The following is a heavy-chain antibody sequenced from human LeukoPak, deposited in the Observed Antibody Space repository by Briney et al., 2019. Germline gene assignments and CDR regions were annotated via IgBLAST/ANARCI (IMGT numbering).Heavy chain of an antibody. J-gene: IGHJ4*02. V-gene: IGHV3-48*01. Sequence: GGSLRLSCAASGFTFSPYALNWVRQAPGKGLEWISYIGIDSGNTNYADSVKGRFTISGDKAKNSLYLQMNSLRVEDTAVYYCARDYKYAFDNWGQGTLVTVSS. CDR2: IGIDSGNT. CDR3: ARDYKYAFDN. D-gene: IGHD5-24*01. CDR1: GFTFSPYA.